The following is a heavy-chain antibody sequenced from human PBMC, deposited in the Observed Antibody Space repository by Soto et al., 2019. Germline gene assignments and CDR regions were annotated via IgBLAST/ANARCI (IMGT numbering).Heavy chain of an antibody. Sequence: VGSLRLSCAASGFTFSGFSMNWVRQAPGKGLEWVSSVTSSPSSMFYADSVKGRFTISRGDAKDSLFLQMNSLRADDTAVYYCAREADFASSGYVLDYWGLGTLVTVSS. CDR3: AREADFASSGYVLDY. V-gene: IGHV3-21*01. CDR2: VTSSPSSM. CDR1: GFTFSGFS. D-gene: IGHD3-22*01. J-gene: IGHJ4*02.